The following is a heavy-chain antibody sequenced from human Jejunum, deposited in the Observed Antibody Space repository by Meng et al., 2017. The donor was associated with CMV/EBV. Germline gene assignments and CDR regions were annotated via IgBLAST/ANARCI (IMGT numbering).Heavy chain of an antibody. CDR2: INHSGYNK. J-gene: IGHJ6*02. CDR3: AKEGVLYGMDV. Sequence: KASGYIYTEYYIHWERRAPGQGLEWKAIINHSGYNKNYTQKFQGRITVTRDTSTRTVYMELKNLRFEDTAVYYCAKEGVLYGMDVWGQGTTVTVSS. V-gene: IGHV1-46*01. CDR1: GYIYTEYY. D-gene: IGHD4/OR15-4a*01.